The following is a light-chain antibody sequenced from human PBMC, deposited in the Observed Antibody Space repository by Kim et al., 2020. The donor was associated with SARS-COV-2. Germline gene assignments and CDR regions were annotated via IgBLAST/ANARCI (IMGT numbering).Light chain of an antibody. CDR1: QSVSSS. Sequence: LSPGERATLSCRASQSVSSSLAWYQHKPGQTPRLLIYDASNRATGVPARFSGSGSETDFTLTIGSLEPEDFAIYSCQHFHSWPITFGQGTRLEIK. J-gene: IGKJ5*01. V-gene: IGKV3-11*01. CDR3: QHFHSWPIT. CDR2: DAS.